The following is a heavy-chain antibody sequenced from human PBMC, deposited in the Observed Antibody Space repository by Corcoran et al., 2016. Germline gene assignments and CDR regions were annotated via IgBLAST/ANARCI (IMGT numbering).Heavy chain of an antibody. V-gene: IGHV1-2*02. CDR2: INPNSGGT. CDR1: GYTFTGYY. D-gene: IGHD3-10*01. CDR3: ARGLPPMVRGEGWFDP. Sequence: QVQLVQSGAGVKKPGASVKVSCKASGYTFTGYYMHWVRQAHGQGLEWMGWINPNSGGTNYAQKFQGRVNMTRETSISTAYMELSTLRSDDMAVYYCARGLPPMVRGEGWFDPWGQGTLVTVSS. J-gene: IGHJ5*02.